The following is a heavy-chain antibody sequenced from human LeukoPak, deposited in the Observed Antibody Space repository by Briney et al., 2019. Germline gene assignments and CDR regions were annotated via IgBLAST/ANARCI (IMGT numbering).Heavy chain of an antibody. Sequence: PTETLSLTCTVSGTSITSYYWNWIRQAPGQGPEWIGYCYYSGNTKYNPPLKSRVTISVDTSKNQFSLRLSSVTAADTAVYFCAKWASDNRAFDLWGQGTLVTVSS. CDR1: GTSITSYY. J-gene: IGHJ4*02. V-gene: IGHV4-59*08. CDR2: CYYSGNT. CDR3: AKWASDNRAFDL. D-gene: IGHD2-8*01.